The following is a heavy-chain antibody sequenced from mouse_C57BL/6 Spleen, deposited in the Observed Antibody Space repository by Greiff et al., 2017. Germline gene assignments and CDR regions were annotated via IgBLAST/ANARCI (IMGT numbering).Heavy chain of an antibody. CDR2: IDPSDSYT. D-gene: IGHD4-1*02. Sequence: QVQLQQPGAELVKPGASVKLSCKASGYTFTSYWMQWVKQRPGQGLEWIGEIDPSDSYTNYNQKFKGKATLTVDTSSSTAYMQLSSLTSEDSAVYYCAVQLGFDYWGQGTTLTVSS. CDR1: GYTFTSYW. V-gene: IGHV1-50*01. CDR3: AVQLGFDY. J-gene: IGHJ2*01.